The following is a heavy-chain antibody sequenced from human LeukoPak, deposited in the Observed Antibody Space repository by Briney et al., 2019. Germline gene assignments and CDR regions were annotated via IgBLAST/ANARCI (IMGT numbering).Heavy chain of an antibody. CDR1: GFTFSNAW. V-gene: IGHV3-15*01. CDR2: IKSKTDGGTT. CDR3: AREDDILIDY. D-gene: IGHD3-9*01. J-gene: IGHJ4*02. Sequence: PGGSLRLSCAASGFTFSNAWMSWVRQAPGKGLEWVGRIKSKTDGGTTDYTAPVKGRFTISRDNSKNTLYLQMNSLRAEDTAVYYCAREDDILIDYWGQGTLVTVSS.